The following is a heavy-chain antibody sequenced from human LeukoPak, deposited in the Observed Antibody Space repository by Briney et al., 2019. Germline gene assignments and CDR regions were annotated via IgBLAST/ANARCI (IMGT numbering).Heavy chain of an antibody. CDR3: ARGRDGYNTPTLFDY. Sequence: PGGSLRLSCAASGFTFNSYAMHWVRQAPGKGLEWVAVISSDRSNKYYADSVKGRFTISRDNSKNTLYLQMNSLRAEDTAVFYCARGRDGYNTPTLFDYWGQGTLVTVSS. D-gene: IGHD5-24*01. V-gene: IGHV3-30-3*01. CDR1: GFTFNSYA. J-gene: IGHJ4*02. CDR2: ISSDRSNK.